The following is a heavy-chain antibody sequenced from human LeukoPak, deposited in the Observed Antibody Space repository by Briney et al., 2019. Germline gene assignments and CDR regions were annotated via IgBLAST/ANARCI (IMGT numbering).Heavy chain of an antibody. Sequence: ASVKVSCKASGYTFTSYYMHWVRQATGQGLEWMGWMNPNSGNTGYAQRFQGRVTMTRNTSINTAYMELSSLRSEDTAIYYCARVSSSWYASYYYFYGMDAWGQGTTVTVSS. CDR3: ARVSSSWYASYYYFYGMDA. J-gene: IGHJ6*02. CDR1: GYTFTSYY. D-gene: IGHD6-13*01. V-gene: IGHV1-8*02. CDR2: MNPNSGNT.